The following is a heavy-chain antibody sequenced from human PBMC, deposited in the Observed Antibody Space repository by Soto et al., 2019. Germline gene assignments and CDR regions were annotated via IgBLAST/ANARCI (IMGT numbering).Heavy chain of an antibody. D-gene: IGHD1-26*01. CDR2: ISGSGGST. CDR1: GFTFSSYA. J-gene: IGHJ4*02. V-gene: IGHV3-23*01. CDR3: AKAIVGATRSGNDY. Sequence: GGSLRLSCAASGFTFSSYAMSWVRQAPGKGLEWVSAISGSGGSTYYADSVKGRFTISRDNSKNTLYLQMNSLRAEDTAVYYCAKAIVGATRSGNDYWGQGTLVTVSS.